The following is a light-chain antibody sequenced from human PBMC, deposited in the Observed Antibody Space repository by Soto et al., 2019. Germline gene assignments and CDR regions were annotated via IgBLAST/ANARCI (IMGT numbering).Light chain of an antibody. J-gene: IGLJ3*02. Sequence: QSALTQPASVSGSPGQSITISCTGTSSDVGPYNLVSWYQHHPGKVPQLIIHETTKRPSGVSNRFSGSKSGNTASLTISGLQAEDEAHYHCSSYTGDYTLMFAGGTKLTVL. CDR2: ETT. CDR3: SSYTGDYTLM. CDR1: SSDVGPYNL. V-gene: IGLV2-23*01.